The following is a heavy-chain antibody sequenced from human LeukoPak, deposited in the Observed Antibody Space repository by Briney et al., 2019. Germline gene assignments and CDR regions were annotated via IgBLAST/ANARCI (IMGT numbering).Heavy chain of an antibody. J-gene: IGHJ4*02. Sequence: SETLSLTCAVSGYSISSDNYWVWIRQPPGQGLEWTGGIYHSGSTYCNPSLKSRVTMSVDTSKNQFSLKLSSVTAADTAVYYCARAPRDSSSSNYMRRFDYWGQGTLVTVSS. CDR3: ARAPRDSSSSNYMRRFDY. D-gene: IGHD3-22*01. CDR1: GYSISSDNY. CDR2: IYHSGST. V-gene: IGHV4-38-2*01.